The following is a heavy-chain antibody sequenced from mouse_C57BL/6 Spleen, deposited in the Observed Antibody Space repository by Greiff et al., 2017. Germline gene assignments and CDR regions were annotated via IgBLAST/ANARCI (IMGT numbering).Heavy chain of an antibody. CDR3: ARKGQAWFAY. J-gene: IGHJ3*01. Sequence: QVQLKQPGAELVKPGASVKLSCKASGYTFTSYWMQWVKQRPGQGLEWIGEIDPSDSYTNYNQKFKGKATLTVDTSSSTAYMQLSSLTSEDSAVYYCARKGQAWFAYWGQGTLVTVSA. V-gene: IGHV1-50*01. CDR1: GYTFTSYW. D-gene: IGHD3-3*01. CDR2: IDPSDSYT.